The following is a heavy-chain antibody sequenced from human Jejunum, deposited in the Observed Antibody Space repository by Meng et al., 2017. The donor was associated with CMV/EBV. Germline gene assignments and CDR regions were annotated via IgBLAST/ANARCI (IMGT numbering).Heavy chain of an antibody. Sequence: FIFNDYGMNWIRQAPGKGLEWVSSISNNYIFYAASVKGRFTISRDSAKNSLYLQMSSLKAEDTAVYYCARGHAEGVKVPADWLGTWGQGVLVSVSS. D-gene: IGHD2-2*01. J-gene: IGHJ5*02. CDR3: ARGHAEGVKVPADWLGT. CDR2: ISNNYI. V-gene: IGHV3-21*01. CDR1: FIFNDYG.